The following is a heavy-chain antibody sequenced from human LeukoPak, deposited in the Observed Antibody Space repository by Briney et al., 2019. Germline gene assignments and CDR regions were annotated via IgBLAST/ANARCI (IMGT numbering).Heavy chain of an antibody. D-gene: IGHD5-12*01. CDR2: IYHSGST. V-gene: IGHV4-38-2*02. CDR1: GYSISSGYY. CDR3: ARDGTRSGYALGDY. J-gene: IGHJ4*02. Sequence: SETLSHTCTVSGYSISSGYYWGWIRQPPGKGLEWIGSIYHSGSTYYNPSLKSRVTISVDTSKNQFSLKLSSVTAADTAVYYCARDGTRSGYALGDYWGQGTLVTVSS.